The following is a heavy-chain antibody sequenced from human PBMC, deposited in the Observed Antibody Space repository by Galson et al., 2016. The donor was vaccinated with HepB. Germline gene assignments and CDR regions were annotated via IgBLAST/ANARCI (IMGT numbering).Heavy chain of an antibody. CDR1: GFTFSRYG. CDR2: ISYDGSRK. J-gene: IGHJ4*02. D-gene: IGHD3-22*01. CDR3: AKDLDPYDSGGFYYTDY. Sequence: SLRLSCAASGFTFSRYGMLWVRQAPGKGLQWVALISYDGSRKYYADSVKGRFTISRDNSKNTLFLQMSSLRAEDTAVYYCAKDLDPYDSGGFYYTDYWDQGTLVTVSS. V-gene: IGHV3-30*18.